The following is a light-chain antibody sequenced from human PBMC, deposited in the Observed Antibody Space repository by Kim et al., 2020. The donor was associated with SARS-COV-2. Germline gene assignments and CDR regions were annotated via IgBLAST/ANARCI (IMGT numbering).Light chain of an antibody. V-gene: IGLV2-14*04. CDR1: SSDVGGYNF. CDR3: SSFTGSNTWV. CDR2: DVS. Sequence: GHSIPISCTGTSSDVGGYNFVSWYQQYPGKAPKLMIYDVSNRASGVSYRFSGSKSGSTASLTISGLRAEDEADYYCSSFTGSNTWVFGGGTQLTVL. J-gene: IGLJ3*02.